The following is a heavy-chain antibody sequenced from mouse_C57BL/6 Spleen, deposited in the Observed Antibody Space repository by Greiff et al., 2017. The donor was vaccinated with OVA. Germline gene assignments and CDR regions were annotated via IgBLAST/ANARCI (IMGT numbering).Heavy chain of an antibody. J-gene: IGHJ2*01. CDR3: AIITYYYGSSYFDY. D-gene: IGHD1-1*01. CDR2: IDPSDSET. V-gene: IGHV1-61*01. Sequence: QVQLQQPGAELVKPGASVKMSCKASGYTFTSYWITWVKQRPGQGLEWIGNIDPSDSETHYNQKFKDKATLTVDKSSSTAYMQLSSLTSEDSAVYYCAIITYYYGSSYFDYWGQGTTLTVSS. CDR1: GYTFTSYW.